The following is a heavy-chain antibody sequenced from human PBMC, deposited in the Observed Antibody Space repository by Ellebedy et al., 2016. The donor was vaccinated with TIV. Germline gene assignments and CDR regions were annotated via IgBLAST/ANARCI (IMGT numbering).Heavy chain of an antibody. CDR3: SFATVVIDTFDA. CDR2: IHPKDGDS. D-gene: IGHD2-21*01. V-gene: IGHV1-2*02. CDR1: GYTFTDYY. Sequence: AASVKVSCKSSGYTFTDYYINWVRQAPGQGLEWMGWIHPKDGDSNYAQKFQGRVTMTRDTSLSTGYMEVPGLSSDDTAVYYCSFATVVIDTFDAWGQGTLVTVSS. J-gene: IGHJ5*02.